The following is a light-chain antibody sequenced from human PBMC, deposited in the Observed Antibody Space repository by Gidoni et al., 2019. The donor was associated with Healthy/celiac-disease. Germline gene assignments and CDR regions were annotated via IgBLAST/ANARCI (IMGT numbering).Light chain of an antibody. CDR2: GAS. CDR1: QSVSSSY. J-gene: IGKJ4*01. Sequence: IVLTPSPGTLSLSPGERATLSCRASQSVSSSYLAWYQQKTGQAPRLLIYGASSRATGIPDRFSGSGSGTDFTLTISRLEPEDFAVYYCQQYGSSLLTFGGGTKVEIK. CDR3: QQYGSSLLT. V-gene: IGKV3-20*01.